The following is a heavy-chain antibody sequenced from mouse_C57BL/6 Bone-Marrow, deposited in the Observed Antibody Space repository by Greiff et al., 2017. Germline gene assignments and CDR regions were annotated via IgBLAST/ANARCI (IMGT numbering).Heavy chain of an antibody. J-gene: IGHJ4*01. V-gene: IGHV7-3*01. CDR2: IRNKANGYTT. CDR3: ARYYYGSSSYYYAMDY. CDR1: GFTFTDYY. D-gene: IGHD1-1*01. Sequence: DVMLVESGGGLVQPGGSLSLSCAASGFTFTDYYMSWVRQPPGKALEWLGFIRNKANGYTTEYSASVKGRFTISRDNSQSILYLQMNALRAEDSATYYCARYYYGSSSYYYAMDYWGQGTSVTVSS.